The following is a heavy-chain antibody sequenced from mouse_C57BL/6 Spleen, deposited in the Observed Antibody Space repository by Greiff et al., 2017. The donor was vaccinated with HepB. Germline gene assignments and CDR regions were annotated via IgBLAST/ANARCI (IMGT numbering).Heavy chain of an antibody. J-gene: IGHJ3*01. D-gene: IGHD2-1*01. CDR1: GYAFTNYL. V-gene: IGHV1-54*01. Sequence: QVQLQQSGAELVRPGTSVKVSCKASGYAFTNYLIEWVKQRPGQGLEWIGVINPGSGGTNYNEKFKGKATLTADKSSSTAYMQLSSLTSEDSAVYFCAREGDYGNPFAYWGQGTLVTVSA. CDR3: AREGDYGNPFAY. CDR2: INPGSGGT.